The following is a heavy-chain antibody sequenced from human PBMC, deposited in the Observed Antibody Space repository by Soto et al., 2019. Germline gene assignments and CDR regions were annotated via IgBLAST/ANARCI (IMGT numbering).Heavy chain of an antibody. Sequence: EVQLVESGGGLVKPGGSPRLSCAASGFTFSSYSMNWVRQAPGKGLEWVSSISSSSSYIYYADSVKGRFTISRDNAKNSLYLQMNSLRAEDTAVYYCARVMLDSSSSDLNYYYYYGMDVWGQGTTVTVSS. CDR3: ARVMLDSSSSDLNYYYYYGMDV. V-gene: IGHV3-21*01. J-gene: IGHJ6*02. CDR1: GFTFSSYS. D-gene: IGHD6-6*01. CDR2: ISSSSSYI.